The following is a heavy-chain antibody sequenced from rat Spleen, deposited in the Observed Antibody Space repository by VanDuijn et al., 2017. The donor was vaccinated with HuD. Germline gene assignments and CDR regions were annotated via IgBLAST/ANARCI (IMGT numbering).Heavy chain of an antibody. V-gene: IGHV2S63*01. CDR1: GFSLTDYS. CDR3: TRESYYVMDA. Sequence: EVQLKESGPGLVQPSQTLSLTCTVSGFSLTDYSVHWVRQPPGNGLGGRGVRGSGGSTACNSALKSRLSISRDTSKSQVFLKMNSLQTEDTAIYYCTRESYYVMDAWGQGASVTVSS. J-gene: IGHJ4*01. CDR2: RGSGGST.